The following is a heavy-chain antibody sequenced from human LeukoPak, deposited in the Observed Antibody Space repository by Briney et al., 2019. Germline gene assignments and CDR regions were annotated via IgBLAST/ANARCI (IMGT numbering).Heavy chain of an antibody. CDR2: IIPIFGTA. V-gene: IGHV1-69*13. CDR3: ARGYSYVPDY. CDR1: GYTFITYD. Sequence: SVKVSCKASGYTFITYDINWVRQAPGQGLEWMGGIIPIFGTANYAQKFQGRVTITADESTSTAYMELSSLRSEDTAVYYCARGYSYVPDYWGQGTLVTVSS. J-gene: IGHJ4*02. D-gene: IGHD5-18*01.